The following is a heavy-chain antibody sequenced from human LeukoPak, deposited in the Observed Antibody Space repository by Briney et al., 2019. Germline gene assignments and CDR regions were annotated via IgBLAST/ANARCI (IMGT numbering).Heavy chain of an antibody. J-gene: IGHJ6*04. V-gene: IGHV3-30*04. D-gene: IGHD2-15*01. Sequence: PGRSLRLSCAASGFTFSNYAMHWVRQAPGKGLEWVAVMSYDGTNKYYADSVKGRLTISRDNSKNTLYLQMNSLRAEDTAVYYCARERVVVVATTYYYYGMDVWGKGITVTVSS. CDR2: MSYDGTNK. CDR1: GFTFSNYA. CDR3: ARERVVVVATTYYYYGMDV.